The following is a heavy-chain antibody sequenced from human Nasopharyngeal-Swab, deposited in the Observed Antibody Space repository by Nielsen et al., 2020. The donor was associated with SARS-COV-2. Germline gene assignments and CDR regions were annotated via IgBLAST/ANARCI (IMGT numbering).Heavy chain of an antibody. Sequence: LRQPPGKGLEWVAVISYDGSNKYYADSVKGRFTISRDNSKNTLYLQMNSLRAEDAAVYYCAKDLGVGYYDSSGYYSDAFDIWGQGTMVTVSS. CDR2: ISYDGSNK. D-gene: IGHD3-22*01. CDR3: AKDLGVGYYDSSGYYSDAFDI. J-gene: IGHJ3*02. V-gene: IGHV3-30*18.